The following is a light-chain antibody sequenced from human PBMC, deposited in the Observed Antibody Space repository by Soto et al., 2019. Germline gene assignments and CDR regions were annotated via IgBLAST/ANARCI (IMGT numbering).Light chain of an antibody. CDR2: DAS. CDR3: QQYNSYSWT. CDR1: QSISSW. V-gene: IGKV1-5*01. Sequence: DIEMTQSPSTLSASVGDRVTITCRASQSISSWLAWYQQKPGKAPKLLIYDASSLESGVPSRFRGSGSGTEFTLTISGLKPDDFATYYCQQYNSYSWTFGHGTQVDIK. J-gene: IGKJ1*01.